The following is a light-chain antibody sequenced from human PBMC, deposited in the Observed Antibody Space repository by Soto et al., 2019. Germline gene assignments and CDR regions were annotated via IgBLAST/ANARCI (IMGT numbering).Light chain of an antibody. J-gene: IGKJ1*01. CDR2: KAS. CDR3: QQYYDNWT. Sequence: DIQMTQSPSTLSASVGDRVTITCRASQSISSWLAWYQQKPGQAPKLLIYKASTLQSGVTSRFGGSGSLTDFNLAISSLQPDDSATYYCQQYYDNWTFGRGTKVEIK. CDR1: QSISSW. V-gene: IGKV1-5*03.